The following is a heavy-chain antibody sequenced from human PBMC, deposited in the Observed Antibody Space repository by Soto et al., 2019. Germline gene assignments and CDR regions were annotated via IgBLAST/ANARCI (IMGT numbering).Heavy chain of an antibody. D-gene: IGHD3-16*01. CDR3: ARDRLGDYYYYMDV. CDR2: ISSSSSYI. V-gene: IGHV3-21*01. CDR1: GFTFSSYS. J-gene: IGHJ6*03. Sequence: EVQLVESGGGLVKPGGSLRLSCAASGFTFSSYSMNWVRQAPGKGLEWVSSISSSSSYIYYADSVKGRFTISRDNAKNSLYLQMYSLRAEDTAVYYCARDRLGDYYYYMDVWGKGTTVTVSS.